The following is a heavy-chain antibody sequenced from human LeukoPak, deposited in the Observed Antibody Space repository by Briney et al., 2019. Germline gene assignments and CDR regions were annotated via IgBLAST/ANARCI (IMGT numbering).Heavy chain of an antibody. Sequence: SQTLSLTCAISGDSVSSNSAAWNWIRQSPSRGLEWLGRTYYRSKWHNDYAVSVKSRITINPDTSKNQFSLQLNSVTPEDTAVYYCARTAVSVGRGYFDYWGQGTLVTVSS. CDR3: ARTAVSVGRGYFDY. CDR1: GDSVSSNSAA. J-gene: IGHJ4*02. D-gene: IGHD4-11*01. V-gene: IGHV6-1*01. CDR2: TYYRSKWHN.